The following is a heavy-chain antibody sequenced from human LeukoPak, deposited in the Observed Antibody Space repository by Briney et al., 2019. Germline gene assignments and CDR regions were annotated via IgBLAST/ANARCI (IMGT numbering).Heavy chain of an antibody. J-gene: IGHJ2*01. V-gene: IGHV3-23*01. CDR1: GFTFSSYA. CDR2: IGGDGGTT. CDR3: AKTIPYWYFDL. D-gene: IGHD5-24*01. Sequence: GGSLRLSCAASGFTFSSYAMSWVRQAPGXGLEWVSAIGGDGGTTYADSVKGRFTISRDNSKNTLYLQMNSLRAEDTAIYYCAKTIPYWYFDLWGHGTLVTVSS.